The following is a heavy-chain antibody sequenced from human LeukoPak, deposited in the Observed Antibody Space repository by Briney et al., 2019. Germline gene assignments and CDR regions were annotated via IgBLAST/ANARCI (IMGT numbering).Heavy chain of an antibody. J-gene: IGHJ4*02. D-gene: IGHD6-13*01. Sequence: GASVKVSCKASGYTFTGYYMHWVRQVRGQGLEGMGRLNPNSGGTNYAQKFQGRVTMTRDTSISTAYMELSRLRSDDTAVYYCARGQQLGTFDYWGQGTLVTVSS. V-gene: IGHV1-2*06. CDR3: ARGQQLGTFDY. CDR1: GYTFTGYY. CDR2: LNPNSGGT.